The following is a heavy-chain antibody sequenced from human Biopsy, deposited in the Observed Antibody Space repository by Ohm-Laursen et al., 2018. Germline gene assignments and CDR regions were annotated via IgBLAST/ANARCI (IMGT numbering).Heavy chain of an antibody. Sequence: SVKASCKAPGGTFSNYGVNWVRQVPGQGLEWLGGNIPILGTGNYAQKFQDRVTVAADTSTSTATMELRSLRFDDTAVYYCATKLTGYFHHWGQGTLVIVSS. V-gene: IGHV1-69*06. J-gene: IGHJ1*01. CDR2: NIPILGTG. D-gene: IGHD3-9*01. CDR1: GGTFSNYG. CDR3: ATKLTGYFHH.